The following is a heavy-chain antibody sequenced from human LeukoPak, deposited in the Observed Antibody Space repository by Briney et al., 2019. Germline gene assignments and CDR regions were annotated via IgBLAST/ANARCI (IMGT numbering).Heavy chain of an antibody. V-gene: IGHV5-51*01. CDR1: GYSFTSYW. Sequence: GESLKISGKGSGYSFTSYWIGWVRQMPGKGLEWTGIIYPGDSDTRYSPSPQGNVTISADKSISTAYLQWSSLKASDTAMYYCARRSGEYYGSGSYYPFDYWGQGTLVTVSS. CDR3: ARRSGEYYGSGSYYPFDY. J-gene: IGHJ4*02. CDR2: IYPGDSDT. D-gene: IGHD3-10*01.